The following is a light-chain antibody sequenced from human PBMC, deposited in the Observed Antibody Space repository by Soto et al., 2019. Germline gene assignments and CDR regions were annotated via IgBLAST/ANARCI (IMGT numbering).Light chain of an antibody. CDR3: QQYNTYS. Sequence: DIQMTQSPSTLSASVGDRVSITCRASQRLNSWLAWYQQKPGKAPKLLIYKTSTLESGVPSRFSGSGSGTEFTLNISNLQPDYFATYYCQQYNTYSFGQGTKLEIK. CDR2: KTS. J-gene: IGKJ2*01. CDR1: QRLNSW. V-gene: IGKV1-5*03.